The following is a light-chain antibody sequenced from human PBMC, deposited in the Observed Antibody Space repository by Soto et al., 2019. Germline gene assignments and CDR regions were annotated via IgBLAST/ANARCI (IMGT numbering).Light chain of an antibody. V-gene: IGKV1-39*01. CDR1: QSTSRN. Sequence: DIQMTQSPSSLSASVGDRVTITCRASQSTSRNLNWYRQQPGKAPRLVIYSASTLPSGVPSRFSGSGSGTDFTFTISSLQAEDFATYYCQQSSRTPWTFGQGTKVEIK. J-gene: IGKJ1*01. CDR3: QQSSRTPWT. CDR2: SAS.